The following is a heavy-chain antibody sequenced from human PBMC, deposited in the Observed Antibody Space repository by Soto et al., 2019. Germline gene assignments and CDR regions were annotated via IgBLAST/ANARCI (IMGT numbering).Heavy chain of an antibody. Sequence: GESLKISCKGSGYSFAGYWITWVRQKPGKGLEWMGRIDPSDSQTYYSPSFRGHVTISVTKSITTVFLQWSSLRASDTAMYYCAKQIYDSDTGPNFQYYFDSWGQGTPVTVSS. V-gene: IGHV5-10-1*01. J-gene: IGHJ4*02. D-gene: IGHD3-22*01. CDR1: GYSFAGYW. CDR2: IDPSDSQT. CDR3: AKQIYDSDTGPNFQYYFDS.